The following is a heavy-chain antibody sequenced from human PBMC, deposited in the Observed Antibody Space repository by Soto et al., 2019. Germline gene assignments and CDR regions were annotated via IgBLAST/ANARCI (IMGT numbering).Heavy chain of an antibody. Sequence: SETLSLTCAVYGGSFSGYYWSWIRQPPGKGREWIGEINHSGSTNYNPSLKSRVTISVDTSKNQFSLKLSSVAAADTAVYYCARGRVAGVFWFDPWGQGSLVT. V-gene: IGHV4-34*01. CDR1: GGSFSGYY. CDR2: INHSGST. D-gene: IGHD6-19*01. CDR3: ARGRVAGVFWFDP. J-gene: IGHJ5*02.